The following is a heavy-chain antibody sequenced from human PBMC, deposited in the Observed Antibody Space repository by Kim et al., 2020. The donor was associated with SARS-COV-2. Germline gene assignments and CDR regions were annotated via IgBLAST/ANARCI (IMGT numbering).Heavy chain of an antibody. D-gene: IGHD2-15*01. CDR1: GYTFTSYG. Sequence: ASVKVSCKASGYTFTSYGISWVRQAPGQGLEWMGWISAYNGNTNYAQKLQGRVTMTTDTSTSTAYMELRSLRSDDTAVYYCARTSGYCSGGSCYSEGQYYYYYGMDVWGQGTTVTVSS. J-gene: IGHJ6*02. V-gene: IGHV1-18*04. CDR2: ISAYNGNT. CDR3: ARTSGYCSGGSCYSEGQYYYYYGMDV.